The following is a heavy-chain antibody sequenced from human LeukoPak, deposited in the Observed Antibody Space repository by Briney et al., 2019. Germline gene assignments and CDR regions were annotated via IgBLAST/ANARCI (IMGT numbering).Heavy chain of an antibody. D-gene: IGHD2-2*01. CDR1: GYTFTGYY. V-gene: IGHV1-2*04. CDR3: ARGSCSSTSCFMDV. Sequence: GASVKVSCKASGYTFTGYYMHWVRQAPGQGLEWMGWINPNSGGTNYAQKFQGWVTMTRDTSISTAYMELSRLRSDDTAVYYCARGSCSSTSCFMDVWGQGTTVTVSS. CDR2: INPNSGGT. J-gene: IGHJ6*02.